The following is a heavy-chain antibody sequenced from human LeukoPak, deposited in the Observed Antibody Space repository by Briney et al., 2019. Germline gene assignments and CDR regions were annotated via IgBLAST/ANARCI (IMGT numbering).Heavy chain of an antibody. J-gene: IGHJ4*02. CDR1: GYTFTSYY. CDR2: INPSGGST. V-gene: IGHV1-46*01. Sequence: GASVKVSCKASGYTFTSYYMHWVRQAPGQGLEWMGIINPSGGSTSYAQKFQGGVTMTRGTSTSTVYMELSSLRSEDTAVYYCARDPSYYDSSGYYPFDYWGQGTLVTVSS. CDR3: ARDPSYYDSSGYYPFDY. D-gene: IGHD3-22*01.